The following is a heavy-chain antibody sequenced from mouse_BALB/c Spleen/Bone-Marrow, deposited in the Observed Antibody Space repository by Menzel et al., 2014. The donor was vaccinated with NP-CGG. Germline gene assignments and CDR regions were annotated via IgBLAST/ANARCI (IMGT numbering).Heavy chain of an antibody. CDR2: INPDSSTI. CDR3: ARPDYYGSSSWFTY. CDR1: GFDFXRYW. D-gene: IGHD1-1*01. J-gene: IGHJ3*01. Sequence: VQLQQSGGGLVQPGGSLKLSCAASGFDFXRYWMSWVRQAPGKGLEWIGEINPDSSTINYTPSLKDKFIISRDNAKNTLYLQMSKVRSEDTALYYCARPDYYGSSSWFTYWGQGTLVTVSA. V-gene: IGHV4-1*02.